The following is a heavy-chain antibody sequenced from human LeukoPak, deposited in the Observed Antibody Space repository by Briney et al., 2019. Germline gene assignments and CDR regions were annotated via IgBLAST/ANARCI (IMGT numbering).Heavy chain of an antibody. CDR2: IKQDGIEK. D-gene: IGHD6-19*01. CDR1: GFTFSTYW. V-gene: IGHV3-7*01. CDR3: TRDLWLAANVY. J-gene: IGHJ4*02. Sequence: GGALRLSCAASGFTFSTYWMSWVRRAPGEGLEWVANIKQDGIEKCYGDSVKGRFTISRDNAKNSLYLQMDGLTAEDTAVYYCTRDLWLAANVYWGQGTLVTVSS.